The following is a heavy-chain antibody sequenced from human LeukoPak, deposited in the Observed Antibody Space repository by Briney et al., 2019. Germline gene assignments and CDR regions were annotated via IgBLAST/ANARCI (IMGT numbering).Heavy chain of an antibody. CDR1: GFTFSNYS. J-gene: IGHJ4*02. Sequence: GGSLRLSCAASGFTFSNYSMSWVRQAPGKGLDWVSTISGTGGTTYYADSVKGRFTISGDNSKNTLFLQFNSLRADDTAVYYCAKGRGTTVTAAANYRGQGTLVTVSS. CDR2: ISGTGGTT. CDR3: AKGRGTTVTAAANY. V-gene: IGHV3-23*01. D-gene: IGHD4-17*01.